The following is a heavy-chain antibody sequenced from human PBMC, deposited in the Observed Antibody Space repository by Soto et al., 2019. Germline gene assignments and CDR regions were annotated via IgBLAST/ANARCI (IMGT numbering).Heavy chain of an antibody. V-gene: IGHV1-46*01. D-gene: IGHD6-13*01. J-gene: IGHJ4*02. Sequence: GASVKVSCKASGYTFTSYYIHWVRQAPGQGLEWMGIINPSGGSTSYAQKFQDRVTMTRDTSTSTVYMELSSLRSEDTAMYYCARSRVRWRDDYWGQGTPVTGSS. CDR1: GYTFTSYY. CDR2: INPSGGST. CDR3: ARSRVRWRDDY.